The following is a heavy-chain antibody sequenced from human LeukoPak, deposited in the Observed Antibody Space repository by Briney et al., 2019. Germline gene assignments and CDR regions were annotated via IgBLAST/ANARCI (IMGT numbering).Heavy chain of an antibody. D-gene: IGHD2-15*01. CDR2: VKKKTDGGTT. Sequence: GGSLRLSCAASGFTFNKAWMSWVRQAPGKGLEWIGRVKKKTDGGTTDYAAPVKGRLTISRDDSKNTLYLQMNSLETDDTAVYYCAASLGLLPYYFDYWGQGTLVTVSS. CDR3: AASLGLLPYYFDY. CDR1: GFTFNKAW. V-gene: IGHV3-15*01. J-gene: IGHJ4*02.